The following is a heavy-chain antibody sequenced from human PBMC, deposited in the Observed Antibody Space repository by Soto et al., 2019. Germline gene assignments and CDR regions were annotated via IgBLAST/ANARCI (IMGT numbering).Heavy chain of an antibody. CDR1: GGSITRGDYY. CDR2: NYYGGST. D-gene: IGHD4-17*01. V-gene: IGHV4-30-4*01. CDR3: ASGSTVINTLDF. Sequence: QVQLQESGPGLVKPSQTLSLTCTVSGGSITRGDYYWSWIRQPPGKGLEWVGYNYYGGSTYYNPSLESRITISLDTAKNQFSLELTSVTAADTAVYYCASGSTVINTLDFWGQGTLVTVSS. J-gene: IGHJ4*02.